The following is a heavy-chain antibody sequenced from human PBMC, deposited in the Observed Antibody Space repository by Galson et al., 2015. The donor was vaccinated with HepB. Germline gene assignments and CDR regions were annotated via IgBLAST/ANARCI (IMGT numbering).Heavy chain of an antibody. Sequence: SVKVSCKASGYTFTGYYMHWVRQAPGQGLEWMGWINPNSGGTNYAQKFQDRVTMTRDTSISTGYMELRGLKYDDTAVYYCARDRGRYSSGWYSARENWFDPWGQGTLVTVSS. V-gene: IGHV1-2*02. J-gene: IGHJ5*02. CDR2: INPNSGGT. CDR3: ARDRGRYSSGWYSARENWFDP. CDR1: GYTFTGYY. D-gene: IGHD6-19*01.